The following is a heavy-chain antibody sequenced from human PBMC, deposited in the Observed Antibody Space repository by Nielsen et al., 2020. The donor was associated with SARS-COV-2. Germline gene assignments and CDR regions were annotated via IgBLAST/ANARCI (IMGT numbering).Heavy chain of an antibody. V-gene: IGHV1-69*13. CDR1: GGTFSSYA. CDR3: ASGEGQLWFPYYYYMDV. D-gene: IGHD5-18*01. CDR2: IIPIFGTA. Sequence: SVKVSCKASGGTFSSYAISWVRQAPGQGLEWMGGIIPIFGTANYAQKFQGRVTITADESTSTAYMELSSLRSEDTAVYYCASGEGQLWFPYYYYMDVWGKGTTVTVSS. J-gene: IGHJ6*03.